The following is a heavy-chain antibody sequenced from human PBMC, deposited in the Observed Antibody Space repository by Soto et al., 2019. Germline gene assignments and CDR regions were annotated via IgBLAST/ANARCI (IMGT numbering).Heavy chain of an antibody. J-gene: IGHJ6*02. D-gene: IGHD5-18*01. V-gene: IGHV1-69*13. CDR2: IIPIFGTA. CDR1: GCTFSTYA. CDR3: ARAAYSYGTAYLSYYYGMDV. Sequence: SVKVSCKASGCTFSTYAISCVRQAPGQVLEWVGGIIPIFGTANYAQKFQGRVTITADESTSTAYMELSSLRSEDTAVYYCARAAYSYGTAYLSYYYGMDVWGQGTTVTVSS.